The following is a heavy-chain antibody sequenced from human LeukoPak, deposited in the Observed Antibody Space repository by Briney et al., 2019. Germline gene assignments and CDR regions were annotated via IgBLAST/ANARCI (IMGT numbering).Heavy chain of an antibody. D-gene: IGHD2-21*01. Sequence: PGGSLRLSCAASGFTFTSYGMSWVRQAPGKGLEWVSVISGSGGSSDYADSVKGRFTISRDNSKNTLYLQMNSLRAEDTAVYYCAPFRSIPPDYWGQGTLVTVSS. CDR3: APFRSIPPDY. CDR2: ISGSGGSS. J-gene: IGHJ4*02. CDR1: GFTFTSYG. V-gene: IGHV3-23*01.